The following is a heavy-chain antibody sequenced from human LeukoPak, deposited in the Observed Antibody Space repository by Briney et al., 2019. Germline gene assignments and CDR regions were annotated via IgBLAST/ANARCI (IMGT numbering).Heavy chain of an antibody. J-gene: IGHJ4*02. CDR3: ARDRELGY. CDR2: IYYSGST. D-gene: IGHD1-26*01. Sequence: SETLSLTCTVSGGSISSYYWSWIRQPPGKGLEWIGYIYYSGSTNYNPSLKSRVTISVDTSKNQFSLKMTSVTAADTAVYYCARDRELGYWGQGTLVTVSS. V-gene: IGHV4-59*01. CDR1: GGSISSYY.